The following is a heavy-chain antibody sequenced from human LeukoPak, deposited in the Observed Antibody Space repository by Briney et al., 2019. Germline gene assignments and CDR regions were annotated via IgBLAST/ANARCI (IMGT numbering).Heavy chain of an antibody. V-gene: IGHV3-23*01. J-gene: IGHJ4*02. CDR2: ISGSGGST. D-gene: IGHD6-6*01. CDR1: GFTFSSYA. Sequence: GGSLRLSCAASGFTFSSYAMSWVRQAPGKGLEWVSAISGSGGSTYYADSVKGRFTISRDNAKNSLYLQMNSLRAEDTAVYYCARAPIAARPDYWGQGTLVTVSS. CDR3: ARAPIAARPDY.